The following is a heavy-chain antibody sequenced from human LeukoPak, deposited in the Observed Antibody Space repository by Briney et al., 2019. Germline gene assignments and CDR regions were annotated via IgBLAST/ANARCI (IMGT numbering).Heavy chain of an antibody. CDR3: ARDHVRKKVVVAATPHWFDP. D-gene: IGHD2-15*01. CDR1: GYTFTSYY. CDR2: INPSGGST. Sequence: GASVKVSCKASGYTFTSYYMHWVRQAPGQGLEWMGIINPSGGSTGYAQKFQGRVTMTRDTSTSTVYMELSSLRSEDTAVYYCARDHVRKKVVVAATPHWFDPWGQGTLVTVSS. V-gene: IGHV1-46*01. J-gene: IGHJ5*02.